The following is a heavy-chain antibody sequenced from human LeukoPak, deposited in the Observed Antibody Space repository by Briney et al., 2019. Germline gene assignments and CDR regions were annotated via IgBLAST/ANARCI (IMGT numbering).Heavy chain of an antibody. CDR1: GFTFSSYT. D-gene: IGHD2-21*02. J-gene: IGHJ4*01. CDR3: ARDRGAYCGGDCYLGFDY. CDR2: IAGSSGYI. Sequence: GGSLRLSCAASGFTFSSYTMNWVRQAPGKGLEWVSSIAGSSGYISYADSVEGRFTISRDNAKKSLYLQMTSLTAEDTAVYYCARDRGAYCGGDCYLGFDYWGRGTLVTVSS. V-gene: IGHV3-21*01.